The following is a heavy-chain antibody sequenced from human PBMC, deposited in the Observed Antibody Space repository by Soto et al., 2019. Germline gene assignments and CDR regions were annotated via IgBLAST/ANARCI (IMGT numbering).Heavy chain of an antibody. CDR1: GYTFTTYD. CDR2: MNPNNGNT. CDR3: AKMDYHDTRASPNWFDP. J-gene: IGHJ5*02. V-gene: IGHV1-8*01. Sequence: QVQLVQSGAEVKMPGASVKVSCKASGYTFTTYDINWVRQATGQGLEWMGWMNPNNGNTGYAQKFQGRVTMTRNTAISTAYMELSSLRSEDTAVYYCAKMDYHDTRASPNWFDPWGQGTLVTVSS. D-gene: IGHD3-22*01.